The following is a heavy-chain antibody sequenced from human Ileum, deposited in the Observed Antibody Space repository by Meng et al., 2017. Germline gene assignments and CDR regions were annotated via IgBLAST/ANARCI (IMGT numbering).Heavy chain of an antibody. Sequence: QWKPRESGPGPVSPSGTLSLTCGVSSGSISSNTYWSWVRQPPGKGLEWIGQISHSGSAYYNPSLKSRVTMSVDKSKSQFSLMLTSVTAADTAIYYCARHGGYSQDFWGQGTLVTVSS. CDR2: ISHSGSA. V-gene: IGHV4-4*02. D-gene: IGHD4-23*01. J-gene: IGHJ4*02. CDR1: SGSISSNTY. CDR3: ARHGGYSQDF.